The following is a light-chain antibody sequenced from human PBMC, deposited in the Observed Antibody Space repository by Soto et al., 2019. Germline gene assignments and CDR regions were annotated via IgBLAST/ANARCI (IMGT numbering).Light chain of an antibody. Sequence: ESVLTQSPATLSLSPGDRATLSCRASPSVSSDLAWYQQKPGQAPRLLIYDASNRATGIPARFSGSGSGKDFTLTISSLEPEDFAVYYCQQRSNWPWTFGQGTKVEIK. J-gene: IGKJ1*01. CDR2: DAS. CDR1: PSVSSD. CDR3: QQRSNWPWT. V-gene: IGKV3-11*01.